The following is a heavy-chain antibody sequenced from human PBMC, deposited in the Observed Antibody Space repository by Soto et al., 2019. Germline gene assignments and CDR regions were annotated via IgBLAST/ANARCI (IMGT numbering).Heavy chain of an antibody. CDR2: ISAYNGNT. J-gene: IGHJ4*02. CDR3: ARGRRAYCGGDCYPDY. Sequence: GASVKVSCKASGYTFTSYGISWVRQAPGQGLEWMGWISAYNGNTNYAQKLQGRVTMTTDTSTSTAYMELRSLRSYDTAVYYCARGRRAYCGGDCYPDYWGQGTLVTVSS. V-gene: IGHV1-18*04. D-gene: IGHD2-21*02. CDR1: GYTFTSYG.